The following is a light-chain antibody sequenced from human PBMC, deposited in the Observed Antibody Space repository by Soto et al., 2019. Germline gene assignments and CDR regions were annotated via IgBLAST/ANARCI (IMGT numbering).Light chain of an antibody. CDR3: QQYGSSPFT. CDR1: ESVSSN. V-gene: IGKV3-20*01. CDR2: GAS. Sequence: EIVMTQSPATLSVSPGERATLSCRASESVSSNLAWYQQKPGQAPRLLIYGASSRATGIPDRFSGSGSGTDFTLTISRLEPEEFAVYYCQQYGSSPFTVGQGTRLEIK. J-gene: IGKJ5*01.